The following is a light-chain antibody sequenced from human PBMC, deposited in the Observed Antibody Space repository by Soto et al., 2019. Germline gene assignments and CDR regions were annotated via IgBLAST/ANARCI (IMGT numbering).Light chain of an antibody. J-gene: IGKJ4*01. CDR1: QSISNN. CDR3: LPCKDLPLT. CDR2: GAS. Sequence: MTQTPLTLPASVGGRVTITCRASQSISNNDLAWYQQKPGQPPRLLIYGASNRATGVPTRFSGSRSGAEFTLTINSLQAEDFAVYYCLPCKDLPLTFGGGTKVDIK. V-gene: IGKV3-15*01.